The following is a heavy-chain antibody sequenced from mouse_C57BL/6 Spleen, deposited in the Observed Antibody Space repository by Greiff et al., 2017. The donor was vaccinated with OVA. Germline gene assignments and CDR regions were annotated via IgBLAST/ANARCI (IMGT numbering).Heavy chain of an antibody. CDR3: AREVSSEGAY. J-gene: IGHJ3*01. D-gene: IGHD3-2*02. CDR2: IYPRSGNT. CDR1: GYTFTSYG. V-gene: IGHV1-81*01. Sequence: QVQLQQSGAELARPGASVKLSCKASGYTFTSYGISWVKQRTGQGLEWIGEIYPRSGNTYYNEKLKGKATLTADKSASTAYMELRSLTSEDSAVYICAREVSSEGAYWGQGTLVTVSA.